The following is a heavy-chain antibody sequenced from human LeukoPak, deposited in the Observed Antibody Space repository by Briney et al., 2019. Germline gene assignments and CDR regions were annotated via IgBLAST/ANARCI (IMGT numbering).Heavy chain of an antibody. CDR1: GGSISSGDYY. CDR3: ARVGLLWFGEPLDGMDV. Sequence: SQTLSLTCTVSGGSISSGDYYWSWIRQPPGKGLEWIGYIYYSGSTYYNPSLKSRVTISVDTSKNQFSLKPSSMTAADTAVYYCARVGLLWFGEPLDGMDVWGKGTTVTVSS. CDR2: IYYSGST. J-gene: IGHJ6*04. V-gene: IGHV4-30-4*01. D-gene: IGHD3-10*01.